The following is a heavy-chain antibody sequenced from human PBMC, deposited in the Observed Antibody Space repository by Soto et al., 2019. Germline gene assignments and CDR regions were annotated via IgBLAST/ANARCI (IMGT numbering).Heavy chain of an antibody. CDR3: ASHLVGAAGVVGADYYCYGMDV. J-gene: IGHJ6*02. Sequence: QVQLVQSGAEVKKPGSSVKVSCKASGGTFSSYTISWVRQAPGQGLEWMGRIIPILGIANYAQKFQGRVTITADKCTSTAYMEVISRRSEDTAVNDCASHLVGAAGVVGADYYCYGMDVWGQGTTVTVSS. V-gene: IGHV1-69*02. CDR2: IIPILGIA. D-gene: IGHD2-15*01. CDR1: GGTFSSYT.